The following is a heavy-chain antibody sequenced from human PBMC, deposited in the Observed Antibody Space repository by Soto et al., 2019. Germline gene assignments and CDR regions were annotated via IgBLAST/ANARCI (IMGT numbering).Heavy chain of an antibody. CDR2: IYSGGST. D-gene: IGHD3-16*01. CDR3: AAYSHKGY. CDR1: GFTVSNNY. V-gene: IGHV3-66*01. Sequence: EAQLVESGGDLVQPGGSLRLSCAASGFTVSNNYMSWVRQAPGKGLEWVSLIYSGGSTYYADSVKGRFTISRDSSKNTLYLQMNSLSAEDTAMYYCAAYSHKGYWGQGTLVSVSS. J-gene: IGHJ4*02.